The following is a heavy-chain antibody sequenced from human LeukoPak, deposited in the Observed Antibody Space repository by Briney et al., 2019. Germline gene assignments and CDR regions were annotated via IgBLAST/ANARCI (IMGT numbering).Heavy chain of an antibody. J-gene: IGHJ3*02. D-gene: IGHD6-19*01. CDR1: GFTFSSYG. V-gene: IGHV3-30*18. CDR2: ISYDGSNK. Sequence: GGSLRLSCAASGFTFSSYGMPWVRQAPGKGLEWVAVISYDGSNKYYADSVKGRFTISRDNSKNTLYLQMSSLRAEDTAVYYCAKDSSGWYLGAFDIWGQGTMVTVSS. CDR3: AKDSSGWYLGAFDI.